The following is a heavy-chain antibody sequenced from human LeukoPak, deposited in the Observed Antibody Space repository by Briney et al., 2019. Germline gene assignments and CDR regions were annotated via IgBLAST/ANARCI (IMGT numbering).Heavy chain of an antibody. V-gene: IGHV3-7*01. CDR1: GFTLSSYW. CDR2: IKQDGSEK. Sequence: GGSLRLSCAASGFTLSSYWMSWVRQAPGKGLEWVANIKQDGSEKYYVDSVKGRFTISRGNAKNSLYLQMNSLRAEDTAVYYCARAIGMAAVFDYWGQGTLVTVSS. CDR3: ARAIGMAAVFDY. J-gene: IGHJ4*02. D-gene: IGHD6-13*01.